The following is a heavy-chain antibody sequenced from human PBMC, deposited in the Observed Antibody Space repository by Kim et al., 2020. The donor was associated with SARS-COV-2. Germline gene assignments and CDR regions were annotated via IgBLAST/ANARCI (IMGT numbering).Heavy chain of an antibody. J-gene: IGHJ4*02. CDR2: T. D-gene: IGHD6-6*01. CDR3: ARVGGDSSSLG. Sequence: TNYNPSLKGRGTISVDKSKNQFSLKRSSVTAADTAVYYCARVGGDSSSLGWGQGTLVTVSS. V-gene: IGHV4-4*02.